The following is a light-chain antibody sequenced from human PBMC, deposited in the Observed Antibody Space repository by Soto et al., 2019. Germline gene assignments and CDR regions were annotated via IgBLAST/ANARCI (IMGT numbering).Light chain of an antibody. J-gene: IGLJ3*02. V-gene: IGLV2-14*01. CDR1: SSDVGGYNY. CDR3: SSYTSSSTRV. CDR2: EVS. Sequence: QYALTQPASVSGSPGRSITISCTGTSSDVGGYNYVSWYQQHPGKAPKLMIYEVSNRPSGVSNRFSGSKSGNTASLTISGLQAEDEADYYCSSYTSSSTRVFGGGTKLTVL.